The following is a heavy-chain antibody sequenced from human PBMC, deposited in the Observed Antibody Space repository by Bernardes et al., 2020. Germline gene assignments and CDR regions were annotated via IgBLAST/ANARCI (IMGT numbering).Heavy chain of an antibody. D-gene: IGHD3-16*01. Sequence: SETLSLTCTVSGASISGFFWSWIRQPPGKGLEWIGYIYYSGSTNYNPSLKSRVTISVDTSRNQFSLNLSSVTAADTAVYYCARQGGDGNSWWGQGTLVTVSS. V-gene: IGHV4-59*08. CDR3: ARQGGDGNSW. J-gene: IGHJ4*02. CDR2: IYYSGST. CDR1: GASISGFF.